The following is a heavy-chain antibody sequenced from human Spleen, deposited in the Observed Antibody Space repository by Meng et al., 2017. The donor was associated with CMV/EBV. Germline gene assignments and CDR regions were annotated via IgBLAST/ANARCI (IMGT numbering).Heavy chain of an antibody. CDR2: IYSGGSST. CDR3: AKDRRYCSSTSCYGVVYYYYGMDV. J-gene: IGHJ6*02. V-gene: IGHV3-23*03. D-gene: IGHD2-2*01. Sequence: GGSLRLSCAASGFSFSSYAMSWVRQAPGKGLEWVSVIYSGGSSTYYADSVKGRFTISRDNSKNTLYLQMNSLRAEDTAVYYCAKDRRYCSSTSCYGVVYYYYGMDVWGQGTTVTVSS. CDR1: GFSFSSYA.